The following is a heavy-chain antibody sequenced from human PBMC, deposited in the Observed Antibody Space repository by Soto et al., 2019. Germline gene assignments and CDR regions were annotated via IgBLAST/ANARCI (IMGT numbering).Heavy chain of an antibody. J-gene: IGHJ3*02. D-gene: IGHD1-26*01. CDR1: GYTFTSYG. CDR2: ISAYNGNT. V-gene: IGHV1-18*01. CDR3: ARASSGSYSDAFDI. Sequence: ASVKVSCKASGYTFTSYGISWVRQAPGQGLEWMGWISAYNGNTNYAQKLQGRVTMTTDTSTSTAYMELRSLRSDDTAVYYCARASSGSYSDAFDIWGQGTMVTVSS.